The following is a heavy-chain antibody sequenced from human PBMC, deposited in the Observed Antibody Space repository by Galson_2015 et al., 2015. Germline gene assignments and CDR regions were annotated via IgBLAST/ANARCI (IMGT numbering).Heavy chain of an antibody. J-gene: IGHJ3*02. CDR2: IFPGDSNT. CDR1: GYSFGSYW. Sequence: QSGAEVKKPGESLRISCKGSGYSFGSYWIFWVRHTPGRGLEWMGSIFPGDSNTRYSPSFEGQVTMSADKSIGTAYLQWSSLKASDIGLYFCARLLEDYNGNFRPNGLDIWGQGTMVTVSS. V-gene: IGHV5-51*01. CDR3: ARLLEDYNGNFRPNGLDI. D-gene: IGHD4-23*01.